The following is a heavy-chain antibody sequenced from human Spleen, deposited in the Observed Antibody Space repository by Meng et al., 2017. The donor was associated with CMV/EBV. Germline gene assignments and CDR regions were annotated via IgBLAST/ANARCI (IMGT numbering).Heavy chain of an antibody. CDR3: ARDRGLELQNWFDP. CDR2: IIPVFGSA. J-gene: IGHJ5*01. Sequence: KASGGTCDRHGISWLRQAPGQGLEWMGGIIPVFGSATYAQKFQGRVSITVVESTTTSYMELSSLTSEDTAVYFCARDRGLELQNWFDPWGQGTLVTVSS. CDR1: GGTCDRHG. V-gene: IGHV1-69*01. D-gene: IGHD1-7*01.